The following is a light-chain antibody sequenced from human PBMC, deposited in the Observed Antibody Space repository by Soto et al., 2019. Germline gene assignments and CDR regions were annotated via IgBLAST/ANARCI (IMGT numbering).Light chain of an antibody. CDR2: GAS. CDR1: QSVYSSY. CDR3: QQYGSSLLS. J-gene: IGKJ4*01. Sequence: EVVLTQSPGTLSLSPGERVTLSCRASQSVYSSYLAWYQQRPGQAPRLLIYGASSRATGIPDRFTGSGSGTDFTLTITRLEPEDFAVYYCQQYGSSLLSFGGGTKVEIK. V-gene: IGKV3-20*01.